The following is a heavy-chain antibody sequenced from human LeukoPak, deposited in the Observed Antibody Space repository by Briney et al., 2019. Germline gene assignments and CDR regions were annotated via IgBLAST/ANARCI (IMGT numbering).Heavy chain of an antibody. J-gene: IGHJ4*02. D-gene: IGHD3-3*01. V-gene: IGHV1-2*02. CDR3: ARVPYDFWSGYHNAYYFDY. CDR1: GYTFTSYY. CDR2: INPNSGGT. Sequence: ASVKVSCKASGYTFTSYYMHWVRQAPGQGLEWMGWINPNSGGTNYAQKFQGRVTMTRDTSISTAYMELSRLRSDDTAVYYCARVPYDFWSGYHNAYYFDYWGQGTLVTVSS.